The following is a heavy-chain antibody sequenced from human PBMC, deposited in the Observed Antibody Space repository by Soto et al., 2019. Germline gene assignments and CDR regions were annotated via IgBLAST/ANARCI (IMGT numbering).Heavy chain of an antibody. J-gene: IGHJ4*02. D-gene: IGHD2-21*02. CDR3: ARSIVVVTALDY. CDR2: INAYNGNT. V-gene: IGHV1-3*01. CDR1: GYTFTNND. Sequence: GASVKVSCKASGYTFTNNDVCWVRQTPGQRLEWMGWINAYNGNTKYSRKFQGRVTMTRDTSASTAYMELSSLRSEDTAVYDCARSIVVVTALDYWAQGTLVTFSS.